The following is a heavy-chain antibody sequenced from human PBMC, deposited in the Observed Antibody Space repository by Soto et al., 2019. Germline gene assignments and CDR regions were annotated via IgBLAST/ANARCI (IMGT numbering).Heavy chain of an antibody. Sequence: QVQLVQSGAEVKKPGSSVKVSCKASGGTFSSYTISWVRQAPGQGLEWMGRIIPILGIANYAQKFQGRVTTTADKSTSTAYMELSSLRSEDTAVYYCAREHQAAPSWFDPWGQGTLVTVSS. CDR2: IIPILGIA. V-gene: IGHV1-69*08. D-gene: IGHD6-13*01. J-gene: IGHJ5*02. CDR3: AREHQAAPSWFDP. CDR1: GGTFSSYT.